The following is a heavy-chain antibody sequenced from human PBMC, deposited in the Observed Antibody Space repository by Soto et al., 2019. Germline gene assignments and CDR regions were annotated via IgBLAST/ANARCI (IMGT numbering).Heavy chain of an antibody. CDR3: ARADCTGAYCYSWPFNYGVDV. CDR2: IWYDGSNK. D-gene: IGHD2-15*01. Sequence: QVQLVESGGGVVQPGGSLRLSCTTSGFTFNTYGMHWVRQAPGKGLEWVAIIWYDGSNKYYADSVKGRFTISRENSKNTLYLQMNSLKAEYTALYYCARADCTGAYCYSWPFNYGVDVWGQGTTVTVSS. CDR1: GFTFNTYG. J-gene: IGHJ6*02. V-gene: IGHV3-33*08.